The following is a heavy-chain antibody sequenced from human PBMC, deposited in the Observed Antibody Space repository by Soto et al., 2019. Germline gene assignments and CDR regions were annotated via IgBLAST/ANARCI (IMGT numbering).Heavy chain of an antibody. V-gene: IGHV1-18*01. CDR2: ISAYNGNT. Sequence: QVQLVQSGGEVKKPGASVKVSCKTSGYSFTTYGISWVRQAPGQGLEWMGWISAYNGNTNYAQKLQGRVTMTTDTPPSTAYRELRSLRSDDTAVYYCAREGPAPYYYYGMDVWGQGSTVTVSS. CDR1: GYSFTTYG. CDR3: AREGPAPYYYYGMDV. J-gene: IGHJ6*02.